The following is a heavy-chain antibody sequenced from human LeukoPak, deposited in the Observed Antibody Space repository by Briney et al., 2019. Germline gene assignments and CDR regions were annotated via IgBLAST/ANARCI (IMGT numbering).Heavy chain of an antibody. CDR2: IYTSGST. CDR3: ARGRSVPRRAFDI. V-gene: IGHV4-4*07. Sequence: SETLSLTCTVSGGSMNNYYWSWIRQPAGKGLEWIGRIYTSGSTNYNPSLKSRVTMSVDTSKNQFSLKLSSVTAADTAVYYCARGRSVPRRAFDIWGQGTMVTVSS. D-gene: IGHD6-6*01. J-gene: IGHJ3*02. CDR1: GGSMNNYY.